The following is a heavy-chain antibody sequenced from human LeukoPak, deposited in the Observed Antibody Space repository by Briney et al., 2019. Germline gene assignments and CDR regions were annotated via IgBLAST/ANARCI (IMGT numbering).Heavy chain of an antibody. CDR3: ARTIGDAFDI. Sequence: SETLSLTCTVSGGSISSYYWSWIRQPPGKGLEWIGYIYYSGSTNYNPSLKSRVTISVDTSKNQFSLKLSSVTAADTAVYYCARTIGDAFDIWGQGTMVTVSS. D-gene: IGHD2/OR15-2a*01. CDR2: IYYSGST. CDR1: GGSISSYY. V-gene: IGHV4-59*01. J-gene: IGHJ3*02.